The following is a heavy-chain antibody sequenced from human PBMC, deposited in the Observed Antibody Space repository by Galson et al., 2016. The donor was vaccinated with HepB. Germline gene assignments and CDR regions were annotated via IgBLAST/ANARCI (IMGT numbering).Heavy chain of an antibody. CDR1: GFTFDEYG. V-gene: IGHV3-20*01. CDR3: ARDYCSSTNCDVAFDI. CDR2: INWNGDTT. Sequence: SLRLSCAASGFTFDEYGMSWVRQAPGKGLEWVSGINWNGDTTGYADSVKGRFTISRDNAQNSLYLQMNSLRAEDTALYHCARDYCSSTNCDVAFDIWGQGTIVTVSS. J-gene: IGHJ3*02. D-gene: IGHD2-2*01.